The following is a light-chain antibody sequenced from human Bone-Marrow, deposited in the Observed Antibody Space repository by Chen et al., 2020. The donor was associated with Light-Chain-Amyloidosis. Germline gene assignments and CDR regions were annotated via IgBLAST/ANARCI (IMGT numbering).Light chain of an antibody. CDR1: PGVYGSDNRNY. Sequence: DIVMTQSPVSLAVSLGERATINCKYSPGVYGSDNRNYLAWYKQKPGQPLKVLFYWASTRESGVPDRFSCSGSGTDFTLTISSLQAEDVAVYYCQQYFSLPITFGQGTRLEIK. CDR3: QQYFSLPIT. CDR2: WAS. J-gene: IGKJ5*01. V-gene: IGKV4-1*01.